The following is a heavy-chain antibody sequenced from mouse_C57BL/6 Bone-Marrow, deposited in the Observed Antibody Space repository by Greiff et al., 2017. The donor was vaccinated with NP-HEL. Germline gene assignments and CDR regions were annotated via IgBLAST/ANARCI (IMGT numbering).Heavy chain of an antibody. CDR1: GYTFTSYG. Sequence: VNVVESGAELARPGASVKLSCKASGYTFTSYGISWVKQRTGQGLEWIGEIYPRSGNTYYNEKFKGKATLTADKSSSTAYMELRSLTSEDSAVYFCARERGTLAWFAYWGQGTLVTVSA. J-gene: IGHJ3*01. CDR2: IYPRSGNT. CDR3: ARERGTLAWFAY. D-gene: IGHD2-14*01. V-gene: IGHV1-81*01.